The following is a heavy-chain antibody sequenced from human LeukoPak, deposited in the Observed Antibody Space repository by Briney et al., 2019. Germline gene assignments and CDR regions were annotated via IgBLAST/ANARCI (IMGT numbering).Heavy chain of an antibody. CDR1: GFTFSSYA. V-gene: IGHV3-64D*09. CDR3: VKDRRVQLERRDY. CDR2: ISSNGGST. J-gene: IGHJ4*02. D-gene: IGHD1-1*01. Sequence: PGGSLRLSCSASGFTFSSYAMHWVSQAPGKGVEYVSAISSNGGSTYYADSVKGRFTISRDNSKNTLYLQMSSLRAEDTAVYYCVKDRRVQLERRDYWGQGTLVTVSS.